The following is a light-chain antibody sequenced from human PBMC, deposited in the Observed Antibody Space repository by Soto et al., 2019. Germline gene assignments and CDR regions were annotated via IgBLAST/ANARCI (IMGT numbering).Light chain of an antibody. V-gene: IGKV3-15*01. CDR2: SAS. Sequence: EIIVTQSPATLSVSPGERATLSCRASQSVSSNLAWFQHKPGQAPRLLISSASTTATGIPARDSGRGSGTEITLTITSLKPEHVAVYFCQSYNSWHPPYTFGQGTKLEIK. CDR1: QSVSSN. CDR3: QSYNSWHPPYT. J-gene: IGKJ2*01.